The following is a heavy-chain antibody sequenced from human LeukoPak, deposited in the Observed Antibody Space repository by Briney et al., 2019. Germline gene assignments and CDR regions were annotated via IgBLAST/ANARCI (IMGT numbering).Heavy chain of an antibody. CDR3: ARGIDSSGWYTRYYYYIDV. V-gene: IGHV3-53*01. D-gene: IGHD6-19*01. Sequence: PGGSLRLSCAASGFTVSSNYMSWVRQAPGKGLEWVSVIYSGGSTYYADSVKGRFTISRDNSKNTLYLQMNSLRAEDTAVYYCARGIDSSGWYTRYYYYIDVWGKGTTVTVSS. CDR2: IYSGGST. J-gene: IGHJ6*03. CDR1: GFTVSSNY.